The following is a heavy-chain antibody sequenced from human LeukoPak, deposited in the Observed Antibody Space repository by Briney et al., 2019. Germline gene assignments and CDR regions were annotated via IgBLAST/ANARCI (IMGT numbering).Heavy chain of an antibody. J-gene: IGHJ4*02. Sequence: GGSLRLSCAASGFTVSSNYMSWVRQAPGKGLEWVSVIYSGGSTYYADSVKGRFTISRDNAKNSLYLQMNSLRAEDTAVYYCARDRSGSYAYWGQGTLVTVSS. CDR3: ARDRSGSYAY. CDR1: GFTVSSNY. D-gene: IGHD1-26*01. CDR2: IYSGGST. V-gene: IGHV3-53*01.